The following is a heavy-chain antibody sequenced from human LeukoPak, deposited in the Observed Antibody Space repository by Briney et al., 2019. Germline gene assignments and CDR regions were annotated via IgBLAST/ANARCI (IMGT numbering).Heavy chain of an antibody. J-gene: IGHJ4*02. Sequence: GGSLRLSCGASGFIFDAHDMHWVRQAPGMGLEWVAFIRSDGYHTYYADSVKGRFTITRDNSKNTLYLQMNSLRLEDMALYYCAKPSGSGVDYWGRGTRVTVSS. V-gene: IGHV3-30*02. D-gene: IGHD1-26*01. CDR1: GFIFDAHD. CDR2: IRSDGYHT. CDR3: AKPSGSGVDY.